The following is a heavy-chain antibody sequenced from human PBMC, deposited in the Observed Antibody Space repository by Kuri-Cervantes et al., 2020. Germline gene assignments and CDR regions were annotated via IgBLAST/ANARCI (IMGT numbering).Heavy chain of an antibody. V-gene: IGHV4-38-2*01. CDR2: IYHSGST. D-gene: IGHD6-19*01. CDR3: ARGDSSGLEGGAFDI. CDR1: GYSISSGYY. Sequence: SETLSLTCAVSGYSISSGYYWGWIRQPPGKGLEWIGSIYHSGSTYYNPSLKSRVTISVDTSKNQFSLKLSSVTAADTAVYYCARGDSSGLEGGAFDIWGQGTMVTVSS. J-gene: IGHJ3*02.